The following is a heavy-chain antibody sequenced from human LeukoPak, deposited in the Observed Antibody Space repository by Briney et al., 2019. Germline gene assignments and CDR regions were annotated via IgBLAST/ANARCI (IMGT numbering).Heavy chain of an antibody. Sequence: GGSLRLSCAASGFTFSSYEMNWVRQAPGKGLEWVSYISSSGSTIYYADSVKGRFTISRDNAKNSLYLQMNSLRAEDTAVYYCARRVGGTYYYDSSGYYHDYWGQGTLVTVSS. CDR3: ARRVGGTYYYDSSGYYHDY. V-gene: IGHV3-48*03. CDR1: GFTFSSYE. D-gene: IGHD3-22*01. CDR2: ISSSGSTI. J-gene: IGHJ4*02.